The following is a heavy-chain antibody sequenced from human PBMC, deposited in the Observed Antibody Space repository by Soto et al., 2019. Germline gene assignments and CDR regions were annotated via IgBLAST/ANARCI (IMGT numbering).Heavy chain of an antibody. CDR3: ATVPPRIVVVLAEFPT. J-gene: IGHJ4*02. Sequence: QVQLKQSGPGLVRPSGTLSLTCRVSGTSISSSYWWAWVRQSPGKGLEWIGEIYHNGITKYNPSLKRRVSMSIDKSNTQFSRKLTSVTAADTAVYYCATVPPRIVVVLAEFPTWGQGTLVTVSS. V-gene: IGHV4-4*02. CDR1: GTSISSSYW. D-gene: IGHD2-21*01. CDR2: IYHNGIT.